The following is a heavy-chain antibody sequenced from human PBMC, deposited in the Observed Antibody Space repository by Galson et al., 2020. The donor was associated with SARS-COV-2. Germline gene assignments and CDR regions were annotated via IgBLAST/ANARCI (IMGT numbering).Heavy chain of an antibody. CDR3: AAGPVAGTGE. V-gene: IGHV4-61*02. D-gene: IGHD6-19*01. CDR2: IHSSGIP. J-gene: IGHJ4*02. Sequence: SENLSLTCAVSDGSISGTNYYWTWIRQPAGQGLEWIGRIHSSGIPNYNPSLKSRVTISVDTSKNQFSLRLTSVTAADTAVYYCAAGPVAGTGEWGQGTLVTVSS. CDR1: DGSISGTNYY.